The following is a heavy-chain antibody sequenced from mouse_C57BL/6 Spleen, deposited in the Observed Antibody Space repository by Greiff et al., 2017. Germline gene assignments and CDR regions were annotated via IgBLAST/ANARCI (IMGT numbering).Heavy chain of an antibody. D-gene: IGHD2-2*01. Sequence: EVQVVESGPGLVKPSQSLSLTCSVTGYSITSGYYWNWIRQFPGNKLEWMGYISYDGSNNYNPSLKNRISITRDTSKNQFFLKLNSVTTEDTATYYCARGYGYDGAWFAYWGQGTLVTVSA. CDR2: ISYDGSN. CDR3: ARGYGYDGAWFAY. J-gene: IGHJ3*01. V-gene: IGHV3-6*01. CDR1: GYSITSGYY.